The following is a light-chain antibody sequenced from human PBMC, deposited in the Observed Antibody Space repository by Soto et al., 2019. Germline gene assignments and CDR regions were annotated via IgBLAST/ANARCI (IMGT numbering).Light chain of an antibody. CDR1: SSNIGVHY. J-gene: IGLJ7*01. CDR2: NNN. Sequence: QSVLTQPPSASGTPGQTVTISCSGSSSNIGVHYVNWYQQFPGTAPKLLLYNNNLRPSGVPDRSSGSKSGNSASLAISGLRSEDEADYYCATLDYGLRGGVFGGGTQLTVL. CDR3: ATLDYGLRGGV. V-gene: IGLV1-47*02.